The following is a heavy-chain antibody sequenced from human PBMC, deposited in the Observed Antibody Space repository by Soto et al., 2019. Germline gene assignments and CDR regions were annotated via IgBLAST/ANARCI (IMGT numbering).Heavy chain of an antibody. D-gene: IGHD3-16*01. CDR1: GDSVRNQY. V-gene: IGHV4-4*09. CDR3: ARTLDYGHMDV. CDR2: IFRSGST. Sequence: PSETLSLTCTVSGDSVRNQYWSWIRRPPGRGLDWFGYIFRSGSTKYTPSLKSRFTISVDTSKTQFSLKLSSVTAADTAVYYCARTLDYGHMDVWGKGTTVTVSS. J-gene: IGHJ6*03.